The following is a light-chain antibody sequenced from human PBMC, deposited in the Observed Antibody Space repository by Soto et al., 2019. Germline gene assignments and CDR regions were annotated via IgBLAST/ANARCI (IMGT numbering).Light chain of an antibody. CDR1: QTVSSSY. CDR3: QQYGTSQVT. CDR2: GTS. J-gene: IGKJ4*01. V-gene: IGKV3-20*01. Sequence: EIVLTQSPGTLSLSPGERATLSCRASQTVSSSYLAWYQHKPGQAPRLLMYGTSGRATGIPDRFSGSGSGTDFTLTISRLEPEDSAVYYCQQYGTSQVTFGGGTRVEI.